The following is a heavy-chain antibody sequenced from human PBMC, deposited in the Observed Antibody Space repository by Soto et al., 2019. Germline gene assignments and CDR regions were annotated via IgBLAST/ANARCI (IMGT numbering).Heavy chain of an antibody. CDR3: ARGGVRCSGGSCPHNWFDP. D-gene: IGHD2-15*01. V-gene: IGHV1-18*01. J-gene: IGHJ5*02. Sequence: ASVKVSCKASGYTFTSYGISWVRQAPGQGFDWLGWISAYNGDTNYAQKLQGRITMATDTSTNTASMELRSLRSDDTAVYYCARGGVRCSGGSCPHNWFDPWGQGTLVTVSS. CDR2: ISAYNGDT. CDR1: GYTFTSYG.